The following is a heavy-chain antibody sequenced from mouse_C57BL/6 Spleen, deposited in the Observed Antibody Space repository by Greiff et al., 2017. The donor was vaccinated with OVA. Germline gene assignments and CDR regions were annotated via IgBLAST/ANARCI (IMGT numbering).Heavy chain of an antibody. CDR3: ARSDGYYYFDY. J-gene: IGHJ2*01. D-gene: IGHD2-3*01. V-gene: IGHV1-19*01. CDR1: GYTFTDYY. Sequence: EVKLMESGPVLVKPGASVKMSCKASGYTFTDYYMNWVKQSHGKSLEWIGVINPYNGGTSYNQKFKGKATLTVDKSSSTAYMELNSLTSEDSAVYYCARSDGYYYFDYWGQGTTLTVSS. CDR2: INPYNGGT.